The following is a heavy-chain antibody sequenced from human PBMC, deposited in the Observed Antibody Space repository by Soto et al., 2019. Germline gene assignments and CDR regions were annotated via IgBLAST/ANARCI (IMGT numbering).Heavy chain of an antibody. D-gene: IGHD4-4*01. Sequence: PGGSLRLSCAASGFTFTSYGMHWVRQAPGKGLEWMALILHDGSAEYYADSVKGRFTISRDNSKNTLHLQMNSLRAEDTAVYYCARSRDGYSFYFYYGMDGWGQGTTVTVSS. J-gene: IGHJ6*02. CDR2: ILHDGSAE. V-gene: IGHV3-30*03. CDR1: GFTFTSYG. CDR3: ARSRDGYSFYFYYGMDG.